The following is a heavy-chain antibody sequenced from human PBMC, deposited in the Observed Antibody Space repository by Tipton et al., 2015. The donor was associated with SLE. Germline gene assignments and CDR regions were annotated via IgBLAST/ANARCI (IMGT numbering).Heavy chain of an antibody. CDR3: ARAEQLADYWYFDL. V-gene: IGHV4-34*01. J-gene: IGHJ2*01. CDR2: INHSGST. D-gene: IGHD6-6*01. CDR1: GGSFSAYY. Sequence: TLSLTCAVYGGSFSAYYWSWIRQPPGKGLEWIGEINHSGSTNYNPSLKSRVTISVDTSKNQFSLKLSSVTAADTAVYYCARAEQLADYWYFDLWGRGTLVTVSS.